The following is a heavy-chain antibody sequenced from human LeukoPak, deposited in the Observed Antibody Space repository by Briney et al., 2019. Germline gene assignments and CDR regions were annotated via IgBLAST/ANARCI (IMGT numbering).Heavy chain of an antibody. CDR2: IWYDGSNK. V-gene: IGHV3-33*01. Sequence: GGSLRLSCAASGFTFSTHGMHWVRQAPGQGLEWVAVIWYDGSNKYYADSVKGRFTISRDNSKNTLYLQMNSLRAEDTAVYYCARDLGKWGPVPYAFDTWGQGTMVTVSS. D-gene: IGHD1-26*01. CDR1: GFTFSTHG. J-gene: IGHJ3*02. CDR3: ARDLGKWGPVPYAFDT.